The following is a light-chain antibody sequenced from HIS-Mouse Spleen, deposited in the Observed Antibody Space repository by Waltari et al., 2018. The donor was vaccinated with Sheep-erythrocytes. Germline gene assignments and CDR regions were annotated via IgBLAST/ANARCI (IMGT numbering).Light chain of an antibody. CDR1: QGISSA. V-gene: IGKV1D-13*01. CDR2: DAS. J-gene: IGKJ1*01. CDR3: QQFNNYPRT. Sequence: AIQLTQSPSSLSASVGDRVTITCRASQGISSALAWYQQKPGKAPKLLIYDASSLERGVPSRFSGSGSGTDFPLTISSLQPEDFATYYCQQFNNYPRTFGQGTKVEIK.